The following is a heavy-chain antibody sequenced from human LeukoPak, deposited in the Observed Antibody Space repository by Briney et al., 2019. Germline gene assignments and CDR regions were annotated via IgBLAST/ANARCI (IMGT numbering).Heavy chain of an antibody. CDR3: ARDPAATLDY. CDR2: INNDGSDT. Sequence: GGSLRLSCAASGFTFSRYWMHWVRQAPGKGLVWVSRINNDGSDTSYADSVKGRFTISRDNAKNTLFLQMNSLRAEDTAVYYCARDPAATLDYWGQGTLVTVSS. D-gene: IGHD2-15*01. V-gene: IGHV3-74*01. CDR1: GFTFSRYW. J-gene: IGHJ4*02.